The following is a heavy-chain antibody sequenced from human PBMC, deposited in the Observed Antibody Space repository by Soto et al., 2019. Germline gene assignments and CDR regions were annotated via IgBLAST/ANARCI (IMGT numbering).Heavy chain of an antibody. V-gene: IGHV3-30*18. Sequence: HPGGSLRLSCAASGFTFSSYGMHWVRQAPGKGLEWVAVISYDGSNKYYADSVKGRFTISRDNSKNTLYLQMNSLRAEDTAVYYCAKAQFLVVPAASIDYWGQGTLVTVSS. CDR1: GFTFSSYG. CDR2: ISYDGSNK. CDR3: AKAQFLVVPAASIDY. D-gene: IGHD2-2*01. J-gene: IGHJ4*02.